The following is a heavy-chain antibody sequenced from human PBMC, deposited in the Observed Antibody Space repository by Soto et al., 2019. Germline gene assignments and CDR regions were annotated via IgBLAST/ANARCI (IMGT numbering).Heavy chain of an antibody. CDR2: IYHSGST. CDR3: ARVLAVEGYFDY. Sequence: SETLSLTCAVSGGSISSGGYSWSWIRQPPGKGLEWIGYIYHSGSTYYNPSLKSRVTISVDRSKNQFSLKLSSVTAADTAVYYCARVLAVEGYFDYWGQGTLVTVSS. J-gene: IGHJ4*02. CDR1: GGSISSGGYS. D-gene: IGHD2-15*01. V-gene: IGHV4-30-2*01.